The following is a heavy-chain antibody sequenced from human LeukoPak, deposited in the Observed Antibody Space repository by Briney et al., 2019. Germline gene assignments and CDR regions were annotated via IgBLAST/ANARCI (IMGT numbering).Heavy chain of an antibody. D-gene: IGHD4-17*01. CDR2: IRYDGSNK. CDR1: GFTFSSYG. V-gene: IGHV3-30*02. CDR3: ARDHGIGVTSPIPDAFDI. Sequence: GGSLRLSCAASGFTFSSYGMHWVRQAPGKGLEWVAFIRYDGSNKYYADSVKGRFTISRDNSKNTLYLQMNSLRAEDTAVYYCARDHGIGVTSPIPDAFDIWGQGTMVTVSS. J-gene: IGHJ3*02.